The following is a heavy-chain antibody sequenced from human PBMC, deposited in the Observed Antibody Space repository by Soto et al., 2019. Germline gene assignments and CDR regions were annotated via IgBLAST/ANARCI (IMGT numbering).Heavy chain of an antibody. D-gene: IGHD3-22*01. V-gene: IGHV3-33*01. CDR1: GFTFSSLG. Sequence: AGGAPGLSCAASGFTFSSLGMPWGRPAPGKGLEWVAVIWYDGSNKYYADSVKGRFTISRDNSKNTLYLQMNSLRAEDTAVYYCAREESAPYYDSSGPPGYWGQGTLVTVSS. CDR3: AREESAPYYDSSGPPGY. CDR2: IWYDGSNK. J-gene: IGHJ4*02.